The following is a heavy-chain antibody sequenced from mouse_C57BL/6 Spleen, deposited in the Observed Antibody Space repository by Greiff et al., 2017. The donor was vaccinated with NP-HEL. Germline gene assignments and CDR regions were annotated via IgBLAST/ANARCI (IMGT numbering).Heavy chain of an antibody. D-gene: IGHD1-1*01. CDR1: GYTFTSYW. CDR3: AREHGSQAWFAY. Sequence: QVQLQQPGAELVKPGASVKMSCKASGYTFTSYWITWVKQRPGQGLEWIGDIYPGSGSTNYNEKFKSKATLTVDTSSSTAYMQLSSLTSEDSAVYYCAREHGSQAWFAYWGQGTLVTVSA. CDR2: IYPGSGST. J-gene: IGHJ3*01. V-gene: IGHV1-55*01.